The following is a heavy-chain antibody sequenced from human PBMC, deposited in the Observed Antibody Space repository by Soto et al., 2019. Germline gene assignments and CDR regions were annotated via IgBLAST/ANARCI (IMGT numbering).Heavy chain of an antibody. J-gene: IGHJ6*02. D-gene: IGHD2-21*02. V-gene: IGHV1-69*06. CDR2: IIPIFGTA. Sequence: GASVKVSCKASGGTFSSYAISWVRQAPGQGLEWMGGIIPIFGTANYAQKLQGRVKITADKSTSTAYMELSSLGPEDTAVYYCARDKLVVVTAHYYYYYGMDVWGQGSTGTVSS. CDR3: ARDKLVVVTAHYYYYYGMDV. CDR1: GGTFSSYA.